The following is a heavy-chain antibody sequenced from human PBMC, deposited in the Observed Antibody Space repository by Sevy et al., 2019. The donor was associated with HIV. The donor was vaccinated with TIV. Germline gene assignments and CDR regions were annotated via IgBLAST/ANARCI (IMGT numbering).Heavy chain of an antibody. D-gene: IGHD2-2*01. Sequence: GGSLRLSCAASGFTFSNAWMSWVRQAPGKGLEWVGRIKSKTDGGTTDYAAPVKGRFTISRDDSKNTLYLQMNSLKTEDTAVYYCTTHTRSSSTSCYEYYYYGMDVWGQGTTVTVSS. CDR2: IKSKTDGGTT. CDR3: TTHTRSSSTSCYEYYYYGMDV. V-gene: IGHV3-15*01. CDR1: GFTFSNAW. J-gene: IGHJ6*02.